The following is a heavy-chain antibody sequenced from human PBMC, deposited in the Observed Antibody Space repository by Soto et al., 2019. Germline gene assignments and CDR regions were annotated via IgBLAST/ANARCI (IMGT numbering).Heavy chain of an antibody. CDR3: ARRREAAHFDY. CDR1: GFSLDTTVVG. V-gene: IGHV2-5*01. CDR2: IYWNDDK. Sequence: SGPTLVNPTHTLTLTCTFSGFSLDTTVVGVGWIRQPPGKALEWLAFIYWNDDKRYSPSVKSRLTITKDTSKNQVVLTMTNMEPVDTATYYCARRREAAHFDYWGQGTLVTVSS. D-gene: IGHD1-26*01. J-gene: IGHJ4*02.